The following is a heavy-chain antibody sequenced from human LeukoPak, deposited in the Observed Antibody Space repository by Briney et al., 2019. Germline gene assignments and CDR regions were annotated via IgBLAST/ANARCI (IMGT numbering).Heavy chain of an antibody. CDR3: ARGLMITFGGVIVILGAFDI. D-gene: IGHD3-16*02. J-gene: IGHJ3*02. V-gene: IGHV1-69*01. Sequence: GASVKVSCKASGGTFTSYAISWVRQAPGQGLEWMGGIIPIFGTANYAQKFQGRVTITADESTSTAYMELSRLRSDDTAVYYCARGLMITFGGVIVILGAFDIWGQGTMVSVSS. CDR1: GGTFTSYA. CDR2: IIPIFGTA.